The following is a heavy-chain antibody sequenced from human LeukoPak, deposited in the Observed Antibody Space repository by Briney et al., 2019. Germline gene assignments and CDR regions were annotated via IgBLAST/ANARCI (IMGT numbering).Heavy chain of an antibody. Sequence: GGSLRLSCAASGFTFSTYFMHWVRQGPGKGLVWCSHISPDGSETRYADSVKGRFTISRDNAKNTLYLQMNSLRAEDTAVYYCARDPTSSTPVDFWGQGTMVTVSS. D-gene: IGHD2-2*01. J-gene: IGHJ3*01. CDR1: GFTFSTYF. V-gene: IGHV3-74*01. CDR3: ARDPTSSTPVDF. CDR2: ISPDGSET.